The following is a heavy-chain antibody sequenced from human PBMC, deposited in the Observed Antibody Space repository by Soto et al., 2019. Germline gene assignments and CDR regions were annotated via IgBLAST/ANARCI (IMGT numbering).Heavy chain of an antibody. V-gene: IGHV3-20*04. CDR1: GFSFDDYG. CDR2: INWNGGST. Sequence: EVKLVESGGGMARPGGSLRLSCVGSGFSFDDYGMSWVRQVPGKGPEWVSGINWNGGSTGYEDSVRGRFTISRDNAKNALYLQMSDLRAEDTALYYCVRRASCYGDLWGPGTLVTVSS. D-gene: IGHD5-12*01. CDR3: VRRASCYGDL. J-gene: IGHJ5*02.